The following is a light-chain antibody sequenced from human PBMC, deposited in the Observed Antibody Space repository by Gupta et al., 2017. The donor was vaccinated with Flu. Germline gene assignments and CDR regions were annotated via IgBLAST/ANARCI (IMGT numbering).Light chain of an antibody. J-gene: IGLJ2*01. CDR2: KDS. Sequence: SYELTQTLSVSVSPGQQTRITYFGDALPKQYAYWYQQKPGQAPVLVIYKDSERPSGIPERSSGSSSGTTVTLTISGVQAEDEADYYCQSADSSGTYVVFGGGTKLTVL. CDR3: QSADSSGTYVV. CDR1: ALPKQY. V-gene: IGLV3-25*02.